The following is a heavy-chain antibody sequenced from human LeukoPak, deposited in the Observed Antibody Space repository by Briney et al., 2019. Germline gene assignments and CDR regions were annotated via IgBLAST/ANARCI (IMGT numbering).Heavy chain of an antibody. CDR3: ASGPTRSGERFDY. J-gene: IGHJ4*02. V-gene: IGHV4-4*07. CDR2: IYTSGST. CDR1: GGSISSYY. D-gene: IGHD3-16*01. Sequence: SETLSLTCTVSGGSISSYYWSWIRQPAGKGLEWIGRIYTSGSTNYNPSLKSRVTMLVDTSKKLFSLKLSSVTAADTAVYYCASGPTRSGERFDYWGQGTLVTVSS.